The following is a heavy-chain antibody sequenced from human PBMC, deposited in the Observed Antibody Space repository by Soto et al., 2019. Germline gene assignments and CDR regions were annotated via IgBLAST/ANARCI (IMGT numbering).Heavy chain of an antibody. CDR1: GGTLSDHG. J-gene: IGHJ3*02. CDR2: TIPVFDTA. CDR3: ARGVYGSGNYYTGPSAFDI. Sequence: QVQLEQSGAEVKKPGSSVKVSCKASGGTLSDHGVSWLRQAPGQGLEWVGGTIPVFDTAKYAQKFHGRVTIAADKSTDIAYMELSSLRSEDTAFNYCARGVYGSGNYYTGPSAFDIWGQGTMVIVSS. D-gene: IGHD3-10*01. V-gene: IGHV1-69*06.